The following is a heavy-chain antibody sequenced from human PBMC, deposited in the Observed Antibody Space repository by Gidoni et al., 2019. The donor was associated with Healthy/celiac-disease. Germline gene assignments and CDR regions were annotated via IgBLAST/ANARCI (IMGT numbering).Heavy chain of an antibody. CDR2: ISSSSSTI. CDR1: GFPFSSYS. Sequence: EVQLVESGGGLVQPGGSLRLSCAASGFPFSSYSMNWVRQAPGKGLEWASYISSSSSTIYYADSVKGRFTVSRDKAKNSLYLQMNSLRAEDTAMYYCARANRASYSSGWYEDAFDIWGQGTMVTVSS. V-gene: IGHV3-48*01. J-gene: IGHJ3*02. D-gene: IGHD6-19*01. CDR3: ARANRASYSSGWYEDAFDI.